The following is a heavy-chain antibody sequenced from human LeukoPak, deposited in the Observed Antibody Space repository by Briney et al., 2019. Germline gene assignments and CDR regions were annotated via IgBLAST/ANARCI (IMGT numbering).Heavy chain of an antibody. D-gene: IGHD3-16*01. J-gene: IGHJ3*02. CDR2: ISWNSGSI. CDR3: AIDPRDYDYIWRDAFDI. CDR1: GFTFDDYA. Sequence: GGSLRLSCAASGFTFDDYAMHWVRQAPGKGLEWVSGISWNSGSIGYADSVKGRFTISRDNAKKSLYLQMNSLRAEDTAVYYCAIDPRDYDYIWRDAFDIWGQGTMVTVSS. V-gene: IGHV3-9*01.